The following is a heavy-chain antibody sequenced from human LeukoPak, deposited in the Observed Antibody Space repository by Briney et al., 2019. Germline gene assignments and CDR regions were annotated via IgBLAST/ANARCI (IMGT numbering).Heavy chain of an antibody. CDR2: VSGGGSVT. V-gene: IGHV3-48*03. CDR3: ARDWKTNSFDY. J-gene: IGHJ4*02. CDR1: GFTFSSYE. Sequence: PGGSLRLSCAASGFTFSSYEMHWVRQAPGKGLEWVSYVSGGGSVTYYADSVKGRFTISRDNAKNSLYLHMNSLRVEDTAVYYCARDWKTNSFDYWGQGTLVTVSS. D-gene: IGHD1-1*01.